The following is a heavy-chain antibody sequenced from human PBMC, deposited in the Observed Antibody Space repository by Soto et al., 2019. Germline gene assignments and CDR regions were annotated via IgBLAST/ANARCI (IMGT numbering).Heavy chain of an antibody. J-gene: IGHJ6*02. V-gene: IGHV3-33*01. Sequence: VQLVESGGGVVQPGRSLRLSCAASGFTFSSYGMHWVRQAPGKGLEWVAVIWYDGSNKYYADSVKGRFTISRDNSKNTLYLQMNSLRAEDTAVYYCARAQETDYYYYGMDVWGQGTTVTVSS. CDR3: ARAQETDYYYYGMDV. CDR2: IWYDGSNK. CDR1: GFTFSSYG.